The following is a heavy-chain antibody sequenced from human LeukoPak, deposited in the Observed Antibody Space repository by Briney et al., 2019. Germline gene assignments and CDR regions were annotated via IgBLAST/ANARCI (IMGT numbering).Heavy chain of an antibody. CDR1: GGTFSSYA. D-gene: IGHD6-19*01. J-gene: IGHJ4*02. V-gene: IGHV1-69*05. CDR3: AIAHSSGWYRGLGYFDY. Sequence: SVKVSCKASGGTFSSYAISWVRQAPGQGLEWMGGIIPIFGTANYAQKFQGRVTITTDESTSTAYMELSSLRSEDTAVYYCAIAHSSGWYRGLGYFDYWGQGTLVTV. CDR2: IIPIFGTA.